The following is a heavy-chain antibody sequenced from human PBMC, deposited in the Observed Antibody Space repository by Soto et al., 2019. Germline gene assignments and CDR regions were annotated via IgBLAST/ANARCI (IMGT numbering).Heavy chain of an antibody. D-gene: IGHD2-15*01. Sequence: HPGGSLRLSCAASGFTFSSYAMSWVRQAPGKGLEWVSAISGSGGSTYYADSVKGRFTISRDNSKNTLYLQMNSLRSEDTAVYYCAKGRGYCSGGSCSGHYYGMDVWGQGTTVTVSS. V-gene: IGHV3-23*01. J-gene: IGHJ6*02. CDR3: AKGRGYCSGGSCSGHYYGMDV. CDR2: ISGSGGST. CDR1: GFTFSSYA.